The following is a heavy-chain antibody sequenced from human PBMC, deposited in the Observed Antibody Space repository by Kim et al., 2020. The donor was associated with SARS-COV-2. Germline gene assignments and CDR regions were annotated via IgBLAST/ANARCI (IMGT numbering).Heavy chain of an antibody. D-gene: IGHD3-10*01. CDR3: TRGPPPGFRGGFDP. CDR2: ITAFNGNI. CDR1: GYTFTSYT. Sequence: ASVKVSCKSSGYTFTSYTITWVRQAPGQGLEWIGGITAFNGNINYAQKLQDRVTMTADTSTNTAYLELRSLTSDDTAVYYCTRGPPPGFRGGFDPWGRGTLVTVSS. V-gene: IGHV1-18*01. J-gene: IGHJ5*02.